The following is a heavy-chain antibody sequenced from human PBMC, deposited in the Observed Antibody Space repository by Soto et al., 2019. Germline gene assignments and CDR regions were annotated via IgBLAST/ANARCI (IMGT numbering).Heavy chain of an antibody. J-gene: IGHJ4*01. V-gene: IGHV1-18*01. D-gene: IGHD6-6*01. CDR3: ARGEQLVHFDS. Sequence: QVQLVQSGAEVKKPGASVKVSCKASGYTFTSYGISWVRQAPGQGLEWMGWISAYNGNTNYAQKLQGRVTMTTDTSISTAYMELSRLNFDDTAVYYCARGEQLVHFDSWGQGTLVTVSS. CDR2: ISAYNGNT. CDR1: GYTFTSYG.